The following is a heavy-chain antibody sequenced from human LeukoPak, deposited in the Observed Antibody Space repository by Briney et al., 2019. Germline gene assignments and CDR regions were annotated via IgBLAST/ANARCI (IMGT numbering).Heavy chain of an antibody. Sequence: PGRSLRLSCAASGFTFSTSCMHWVRQAPGKGLEWVAVIWYDGSNKYYADSVKGRFTISRDNSKNTLYLQMNSLRAEDTAVYYCAKDYFPLDYYDSSGYYSNAFDIWGQGTMVTVSS. CDR1: GFTFSTSC. CDR3: AKDYFPLDYYDSSGYYSNAFDI. D-gene: IGHD3-22*01. V-gene: IGHV3-33*06. CDR2: IWYDGSNK. J-gene: IGHJ3*02.